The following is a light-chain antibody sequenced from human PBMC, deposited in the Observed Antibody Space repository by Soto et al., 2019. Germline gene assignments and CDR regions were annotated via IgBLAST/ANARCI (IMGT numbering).Light chain of an antibody. J-gene: IGKJ5*01. CDR1: QSVSRSY. CDR2: DAY. V-gene: IGKV3D-20*01. CDR3: QPSGSSPIT. Sequence: IVLAQSPATLSLCRWDRATLPCWASQSVSRSYLAWYQQKPGLAXRLIIYDAYTRATGITDRFSGSGSGTDFTLTISRLEPEDFAVYYCQPSGSSPITFGQGTRLDIK.